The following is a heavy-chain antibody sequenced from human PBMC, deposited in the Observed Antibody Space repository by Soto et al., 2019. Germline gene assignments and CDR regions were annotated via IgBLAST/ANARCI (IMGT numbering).Heavy chain of an antibody. V-gene: IGHV1-69*12. D-gene: IGHD5-18*01. J-gene: IGHJ4*02. CDR2: IIPMFGTA. Sequence: QVQLVQSGAEVKKPESSVKVSCKAPGGTFSTYAISWVRQAPGQGLEWMGGIIPMFGTANYAQRFQDRVTVTADESTNTGYMERSSLRSEDTAVYFCASGIQLWLRRINSGYSGWGQGTLVTVSS. CDR3: ASGIQLWLRRINSGYSG. CDR1: GGTFSTYA.